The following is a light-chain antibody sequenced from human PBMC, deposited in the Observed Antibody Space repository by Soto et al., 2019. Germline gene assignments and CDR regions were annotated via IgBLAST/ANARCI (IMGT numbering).Light chain of an antibody. Sequence: QSALTQPASVSGSPGQSITISCTGTSSDIGGFNRVSWYQQHPGKAPKLMIFDVGYRTSGVSNRFSASKSGNTASLTISGLQAEDEADYYCSSYTSSSPLLFGGGTKLTVL. CDR2: DVG. CDR1: SSDIGGFNR. CDR3: SSYTSSSPLL. V-gene: IGLV2-14*01. J-gene: IGLJ2*01.